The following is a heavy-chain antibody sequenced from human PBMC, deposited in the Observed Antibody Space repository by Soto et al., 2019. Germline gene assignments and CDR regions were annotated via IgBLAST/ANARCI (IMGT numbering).Heavy chain of an antibody. Sequence: GGSLRLSCAASGFTFSSYAMHWVRQAPGKGLEYVSAISSNGGSTYYANSVKGRFTISRDNYTNTLYLQMGSLRDEDMAVYYLARGGDSSENAFDIWGQGTMVTVSS. D-gene: IGHD3-22*01. V-gene: IGHV3-64*01. CDR2: ISSNGGST. CDR1: GFTFSSYA. J-gene: IGHJ3*02. CDR3: ARGGDSSENAFDI.